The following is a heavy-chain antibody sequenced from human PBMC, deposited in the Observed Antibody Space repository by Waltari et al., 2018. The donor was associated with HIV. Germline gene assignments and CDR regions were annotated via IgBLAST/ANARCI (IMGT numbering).Heavy chain of an antibody. V-gene: IGHV3-21*01. CDR3: ARASKMTTVTNDAFDI. CDR2: ISSQSNYI. CDR1: GFTFSFYT. Sequence: LVESGGSLVKPGGSLRLSCAASGFTFSFYTMNWVRPAPGKGLEWVSSISSQSNYIYYAGSVKGRFTISRDSARNSLYLQMNSLRAEDTAVYYCARASKMTTVTNDAFDIWGQGTMVTVSS. D-gene: IGHD4-17*01. J-gene: IGHJ3*02.